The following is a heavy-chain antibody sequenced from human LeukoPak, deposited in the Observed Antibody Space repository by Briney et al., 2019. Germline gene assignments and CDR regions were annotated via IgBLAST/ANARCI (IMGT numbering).Heavy chain of an antibody. V-gene: IGHV3-7*01. D-gene: IGHD3-3*01. CDR1: GFTFSSYW. CDR3: ARDFLTIFGVVNH. Sequence: GGSLRLTCAASGFTFSSYWMSWVCQAPGQGLERVANIKQDGSEKYYVDSVKGRFTISRDNAKNSLYLQMNSLRAEDTAVYYCARDFLTIFGVVNHWGQGNLVTVSS. CDR2: IKQDGSEK. J-gene: IGHJ5*02.